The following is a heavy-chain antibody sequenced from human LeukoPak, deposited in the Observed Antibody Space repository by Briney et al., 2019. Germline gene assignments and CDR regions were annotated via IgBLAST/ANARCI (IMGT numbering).Heavy chain of an antibody. D-gene: IGHD6-13*01. Sequence: LSLTCTVSGASISSYYWSWIRQPPGKGLEWIGYISYSGSPNYNPSLKSRVTISADTSKNQFSLNLSSVAAADTAVYYCARVGHIVAAGTYDWWGQGILVTVSS. J-gene: IGHJ4*02. V-gene: IGHV4-59*08. CDR2: ISYSGSP. CDR1: GASISSYY. CDR3: ARVGHIVAAGTYDW.